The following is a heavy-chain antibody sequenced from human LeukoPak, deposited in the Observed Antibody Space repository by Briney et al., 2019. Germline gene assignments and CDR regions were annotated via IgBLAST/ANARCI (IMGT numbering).Heavy chain of an antibody. CDR1: GFTFSDYY. Sequence: GGSLRLSCAASGFTFSDYYVSWIRQAPGKGLEWVSYISSSGSTIYYADSVKGRFTISRDNAKNSLYLQMNSLRAEDTAVYYCARDRQYYDSSTTYYYYYYMDVWGKGTTVTVSS. CDR3: ARDRQYYDSSTTYYYYYYMDV. J-gene: IGHJ6*03. CDR2: ISSSGSTI. V-gene: IGHV3-11*01. D-gene: IGHD3-22*01.